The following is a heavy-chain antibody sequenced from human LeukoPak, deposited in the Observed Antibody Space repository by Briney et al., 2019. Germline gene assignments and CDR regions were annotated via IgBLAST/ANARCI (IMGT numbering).Heavy chain of an antibody. D-gene: IGHD6-13*01. Sequence: SETLCLTCAVYGGSFSGYYWSWVRQPPGKGLEWIGEINHSGSTNYNPSLKSRVTISVDTSKNQFSLKLSSVTAADTAVYYCARGGHSSSWYPYYGMDVWGQGTTVTVSS. V-gene: IGHV4-34*01. CDR2: INHSGST. CDR1: GGSFSGYY. J-gene: IGHJ6*02. CDR3: ARGGHSSSWYPYYGMDV.